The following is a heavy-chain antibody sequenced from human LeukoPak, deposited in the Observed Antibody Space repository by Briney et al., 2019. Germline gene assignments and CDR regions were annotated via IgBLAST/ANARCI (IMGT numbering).Heavy chain of an antibody. J-gene: IGHJ4*02. D-gene: IGHD3-16*01. CDR3: APTAEAYTSWWKV. Sequence: GASVKVSCKASGYKFTDDYMHWVRQAPGQGLEFMGWINADSGFTNYAQKFKGRVTMTRDTSISTAYLEVRSLTSDDTAVSYCAPTAEAYTSWWKVWGQGTLVTVSS. CDR2: INADSGFT. V-gene: IGHV1-2*02. CDR1: GYKFTDDY.